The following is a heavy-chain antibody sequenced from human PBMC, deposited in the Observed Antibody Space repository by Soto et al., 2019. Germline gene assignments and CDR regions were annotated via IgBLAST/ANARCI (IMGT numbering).Heavy chain of an antibody. CDR3: AHRRRKYGMDV. V-gene: IGHV2-5*02. CDR1: GLSLSTGGVG. Sequence: QITLKESGPTLVKPTQTLTLTCTFSGLSLSTGGVGVGWIRQPPGKALEWLAHIYWDDDQRYSPSLRSRLTITRDTSKNQVVLTMTNMDPVDTATYYCAHRRRKYGMDVWGQGTMVTVSS. CDR2: IYWDDDQ. J-gene: IGHJ6*02.